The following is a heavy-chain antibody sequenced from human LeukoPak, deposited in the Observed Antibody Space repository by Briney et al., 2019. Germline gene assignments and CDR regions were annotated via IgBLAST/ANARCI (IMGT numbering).Heavy chain of an antibody. V-gene: IGHV3-48*02. CDR3: ARDGGGTGGTYHHTFDL. CDR2: VTTSSSAI. J-gene: IGHJ3*01. CDR1: GFTFSNYG. D-gene: IGHD1-26*01. Sequence: PGGSLRLSCTVSGFTFSNYGMNWVRQGPGKGLEWISYVTTSSSAIYYADSVKGRFTISRDNAKSSLYLQMDSLRDEDTAVYYCARDGGGTGGTYHHTFDLWGQGTMVTVSS.